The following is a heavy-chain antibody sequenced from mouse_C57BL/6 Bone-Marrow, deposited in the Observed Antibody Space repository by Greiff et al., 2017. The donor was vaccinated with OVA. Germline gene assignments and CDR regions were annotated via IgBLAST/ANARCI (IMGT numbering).Heavy chain of an antibody. J-gene: IGHJ2*01. CDR1: GYTFTSYW. V-gene: IGHV1-64*01. D-gene: IGHD1-1*01. CDR3: ARRYQFRAVVYFDY. Sequence: QVQLKQPGAELVKPGASVKLSCKASGYTFTSYWMHWVKQRPGQGLEWIGMIHPNSGSTNYNEKFKSKATLTVDKSSSTAYMQLSSLTSEDSAVYYCARRYQFRAVVYFDYWGQGTTLTVSS. CDR2: IHPNSGST.